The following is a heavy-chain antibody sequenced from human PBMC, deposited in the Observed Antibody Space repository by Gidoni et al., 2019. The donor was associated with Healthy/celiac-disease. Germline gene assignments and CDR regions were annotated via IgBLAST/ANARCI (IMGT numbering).Heavy chain of an antibody. CDR1: AGSISSGGYY. J-gene: IGHJ5*02. D-gene: IGHD3-22*01. CDR2: IYYSGST. V-gene: IGHV4-31*03. Sequence: QVQLQESGPGLVKPSQTLSLTCTVSAGSISSGGYYWSWIRQHPGKGLEWIGYIYYSGSTYYNPSLKSRVTISVDTSKSQFSLKLSSVTAADTAVYYCARVYSSGYYYGGNWFDPWGQGTLVTVSS. CDR3: ARVYSSGYYYGGNWFDP.